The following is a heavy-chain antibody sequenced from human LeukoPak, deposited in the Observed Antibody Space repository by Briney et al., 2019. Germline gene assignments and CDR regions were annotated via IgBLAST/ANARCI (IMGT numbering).Heavy chain of an antibody. J-gene: IGHJ4*02. V-gene: IGHV3-21*01. D-gene: IGHD6-13*01. CDR1: GFTFSDCD. CDR3: GRAFPPLRTAAAGDY. CDR2: ISYRTSHI. Sequence: GGSLRLSCTASGFTFSDCDMNWFRQAPGKGLEWVSSISYRTSHIYYTDSVKGRFTISKDNAKNSLYLQMDSLRAEDTAVYFCGRAFPPLRTAAAGDYWGQGTLVTVSS.